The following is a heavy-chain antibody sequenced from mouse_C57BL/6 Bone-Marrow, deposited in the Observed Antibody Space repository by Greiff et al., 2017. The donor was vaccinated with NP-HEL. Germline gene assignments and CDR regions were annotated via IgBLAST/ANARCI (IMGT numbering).Heavy chain of an antibody. Sequence: QVQLQQSGAELVRPGASVTLSCKASGYTFTDYEMHWVKQTPVHGLEWIGAIDPETGGTAYNQKFKGKAILTADKSSSTAYMELRSLTSEDSAVYYCTTDYSIFAWFAYWGQGTLVTVSA. D-gene: IGHD2-5*01. CDR1: GYTFTDYE. CDR3: TTDYSIFAWFAY. J-gene: IGHJ3*01. V-gene: IGHV1-15*01. CDR2: IDPETGGT.